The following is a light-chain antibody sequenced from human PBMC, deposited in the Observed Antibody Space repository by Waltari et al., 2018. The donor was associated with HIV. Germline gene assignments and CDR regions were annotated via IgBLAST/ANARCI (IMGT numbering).Light chain of an antibody. CDR3: QAWDSSTVV. CDR1: KLGDKY. Sequence: SYELTRPPSVSVSPGQTASITCSGDKLGDKYACWYQQKPGQSPVLVIYHDIQRPSGIPERFSGSNSGNTATLTISGTQAMDEADYYCQAWDSSTVVFGGGTKLTVL. J-gene: IGLJ2*01. V-gene: IGLV3-1*01. CDR2: HDI.